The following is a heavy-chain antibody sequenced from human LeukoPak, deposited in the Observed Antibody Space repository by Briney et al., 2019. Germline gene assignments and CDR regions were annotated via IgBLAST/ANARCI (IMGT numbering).Heavy chain of an antibody. Sequence: SETLSLTCAVYGGSFSGYYCSWIRQPPGKGLEWIGEINHSGSTNYNPSLKSRVTISVDTSKNQFSLTLSSVTAADTAVDYCARRVTGYYRYYFDYWGQGTLVTVSS. J-gene: IGHJ4*02. V-gene: IGHV4-34*01. CDR2: INHSGST. D-gene: IGHD3-9*01. CDR1: GGSFSGYY. CDR3: ARRVTGYYRYYFDY.